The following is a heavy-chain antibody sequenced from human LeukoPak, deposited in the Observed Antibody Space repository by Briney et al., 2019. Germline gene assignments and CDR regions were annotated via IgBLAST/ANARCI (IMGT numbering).Heavy chain of an antibody. Sequence: SQTLSLTCAVSGGSISSGGYSWIWIRQPPGKGLEWIGYIYHSGSTYYNPSLKSRVTISVDRSKNQFSLKLSSVTAADTAVYYCARELTGVSRHFDLWGRGTLVTVSS. CDR3: ARELTGVSRHFDL. D-gene: IGHD7-27*01. V-gene: IGHV4-30-2*01. CDR1: GGSISSGGYS. CDR2: IYHSGST. J-gene: IGHJ2*01.